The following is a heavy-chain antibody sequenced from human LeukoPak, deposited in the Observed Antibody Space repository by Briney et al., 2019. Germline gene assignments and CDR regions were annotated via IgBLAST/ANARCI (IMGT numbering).Heavy chain of an antibody. D-gene: IGHD6-19*01. CDR1: GYTLTELS. Sequence: ASVKVSCKVSGYTLTELSMHWVRQAPGKGLEWMGGFDPEDGETIYAQKFQGRVTMTEGTSTDTAYMELSSLRSEDTAVYYCATGIAVAGYDYWGQGTLVTVSS. V-gene: IGHV1-24*01. J-gene: IGHJ4*02. CDR3: ATGIAVAGYDY. CDR2: FDPEDGET.